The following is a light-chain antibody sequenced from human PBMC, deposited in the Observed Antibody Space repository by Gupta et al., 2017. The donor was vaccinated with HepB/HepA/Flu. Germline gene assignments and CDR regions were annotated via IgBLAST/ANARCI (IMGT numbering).Light chain of an antibody. CDR3: CYSQSSSSHVGV. CDR2: DGN. V-gene: IGLV2-14*03. CDR1: SSDIGGYDH. J-gene: IGLJ2*01. Sequence: SALTQPASVSPAPRHPITISCPETSSDIGGYDHFSWYQHHPGKAPKLMMYDGNYWPSGVSERFSGYTSCNTASLIISTLQAEDEADEYDCYSQSSSSHVGVFGGGTKLTVL.